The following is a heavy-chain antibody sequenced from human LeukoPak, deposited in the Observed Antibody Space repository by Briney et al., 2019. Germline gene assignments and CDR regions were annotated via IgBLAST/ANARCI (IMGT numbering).Heavy chain of an antibody. D-gene: IGHD6-19*01. CDR1: GYTFTSYD. CDR3: ARGLRALYSSGSYYVDV. V-gene: IGHV1-8*03. J-gene: IGHJ6*03. CDR2: MNPNSGNT. Sequence: ASVKVSCKASGYTFTSYDINWVRQATGQGLEWMGWMNPNSGNTGYAQKFQGRVTITRNTSISTAYMELSSLRSEDTAVYYCARGLRALYSSGSYYVDVWGKGTTVTVSS.